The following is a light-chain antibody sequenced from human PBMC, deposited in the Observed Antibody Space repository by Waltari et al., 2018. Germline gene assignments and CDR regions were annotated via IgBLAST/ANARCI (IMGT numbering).Light chain of an antibody. CDR2: GAS. Sequence: QMTQSPSSLSASAGDRVSISCRASQDIKTSLDWYQQKPGKPPKRLIYGASSLDPGVPSRFSGSGSGTDFTLTISSLQPEDFATYYCLQYRSKPLTFGGGTKVEIK. CDR3: LQYRSKPLT. J-gene: IGKJ4*01. V-gene: IGKV1-13*02. CDR1: QDIKTS.